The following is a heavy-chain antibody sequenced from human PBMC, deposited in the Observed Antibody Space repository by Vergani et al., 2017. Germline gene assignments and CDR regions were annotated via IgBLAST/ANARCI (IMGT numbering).Heavy chain of an antibody. Sequence: QVQLVQSGAEVKKPGASVKVSCKASGYTFTSYAMHWVRQAPGQRLEWMGWINPNSGGTNYAQKFQGRVTKTRDTSISTAYMELSRLRSDDTAVYYCARDMTSSSWERPEXFQHWGQGTLVTVSS. CDR2: INPNSGGT. J-gene: IGHJ1*01. D-gene: IGHD6-13*01. V-gene: IGHV1-2*02. CDR1: GYTFTSYA. CDR3: ARDMTSSSWERPEXFQH.